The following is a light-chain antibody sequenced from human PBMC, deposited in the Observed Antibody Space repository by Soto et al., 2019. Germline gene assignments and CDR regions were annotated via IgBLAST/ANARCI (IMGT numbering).Light chain of an antibody. CDR2: VAS. J-gene: IGKJ4*01. CDR1: QSISSY. V-gene: IGKV3-11*01. Sequence: EIVLTQSPVTLSLSPGERATLSCRASQSISSYLAWYQQKPGQAPRLLIYVASNRATGIPARFSGSGSGTDFTLTITSLEPEDFAVYYCQQRGNWPPLTFGGGTKVDIK. CDR3: QQRGNWPPLT.